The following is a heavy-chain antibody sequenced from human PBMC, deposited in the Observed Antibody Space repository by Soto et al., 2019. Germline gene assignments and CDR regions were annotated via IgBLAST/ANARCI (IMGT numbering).Heavy chain of an antibody. V-gene: IGHV3-74*01. CDR1: GFTFSSYW. Sequence: GGSLRLSCAASGFTFSSYWLHWVRQAPGKGLVWISRINSEGSSTSYADSVKGRFIISRDNAKNTLYLQMNRLRAEDTAVYYCARGDYDAIGSYFDYWGQGTLVTVSS. CDR2: INSEGSST. CDR3: ARGDYDAIGSYFDY. D-gene: IGHD3-3*01. J-gene: IGHJ4*02.